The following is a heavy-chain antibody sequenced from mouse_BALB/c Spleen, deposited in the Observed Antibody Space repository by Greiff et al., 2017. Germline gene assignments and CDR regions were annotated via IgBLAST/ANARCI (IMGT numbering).Heavy chain of an antibody. CDR3: ARGATAPYWYFDV. Sequence: EVQLQESGPSLVKPSQTLSLTCSVTGDSITSGYWNWIRKFPGNKLEYMGYISYSGSTYYNPSLKSRISITRDTSKNQYYLQLNSVTTEDTATYYCARGATAPYWYFDVWGAGTTVTVSS. V-gene: IGHV3-8*02. J-gene: IGHJ1*01. D-gene: IGHD1-2*01. CDR2: ISYSGST. CDR1: GDSITSGY.